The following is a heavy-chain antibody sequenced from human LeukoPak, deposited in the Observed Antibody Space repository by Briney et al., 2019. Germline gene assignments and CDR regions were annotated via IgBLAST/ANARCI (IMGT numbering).Heavy chain of an antibody. J-gene: IGHJ3*02. D-gene: IGHD5-18*01. Sequence: PSETLSLTCTVSGGSISSGGYYWRWLRQPPGKGLEWIGYIYHSGSTYYNPSLKSRVTISVDRSKNQFSLKLSSVTAADTAVYYCARSNSYGFAFDIWGEGTMVTVSS. CDR1: GGSISSGGYY. CDR2: IYHSGST. CDR3: ARSNSYGFAFDI. V-gene: IGHV4-30-2*01.